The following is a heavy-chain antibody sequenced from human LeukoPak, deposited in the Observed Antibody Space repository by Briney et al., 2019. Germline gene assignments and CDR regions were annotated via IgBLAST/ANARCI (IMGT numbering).Heavy chain of an antibody. V-gene: IGHV1-8*01. CDR2: MNPNSGNT. CDR1: GYTFTSYD. D-gene: IGHD2-2*01. J-gene: IGHJ4*02. CDR3: ARGGYCSSTCCQLIDY. Sequence: ASVKVSCKASGYTFTSYDINWVRQATGQGLEWMGWMNPNSGNTGYAQKFQGRVTMTRNTSISTAYMELSSLRSEDTAVYYCARGGYCSSTCCQLIDYWGQGTLVTVSP.